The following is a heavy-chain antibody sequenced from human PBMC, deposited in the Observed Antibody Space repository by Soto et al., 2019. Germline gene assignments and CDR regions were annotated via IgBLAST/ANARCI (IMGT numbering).Heavy chain of an antibody. CDR1: GFTFSSYA. Sequence: HPGGSLRLSCAASGFTFSSYAMHWVRQAPGKGLEWVAVISYDGSNKYYADSVKGRFTISRDNSKNTLYLQMNSLRAEDTAVYYCASIGYYDSSGGFDYWGQGTLVTVSS. CDR3: ASIGYYDSSGGFDY. V-gene: IGHV3-30-3*01. J-gene: IGHJ4*02. D-gene: IGHD3-22*01. CDR2: ISYDGSNK.